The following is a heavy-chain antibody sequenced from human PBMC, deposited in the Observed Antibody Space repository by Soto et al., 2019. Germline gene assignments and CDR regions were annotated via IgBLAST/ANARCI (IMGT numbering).Heavy chain of an antibody. CDR2: IIPILGIA. V-gene: IGHV1-69*02. CDR3: ARGPSEGLIDY. D-gene: IGHD2-21*01. Sequence: QVQLVQSGAEVKKPGSSVKVSCKASGGTFSSYTISWVRQAPGQGLEWMGRIIPILGIANYAQKIQGRVTITADKSTSTAYMELSSLRSEDTAVYYCARGPSEGLIDYWGQGTMVTVSS. J-gene: IGHJ4*02. CDR1: GGTFSSYT.